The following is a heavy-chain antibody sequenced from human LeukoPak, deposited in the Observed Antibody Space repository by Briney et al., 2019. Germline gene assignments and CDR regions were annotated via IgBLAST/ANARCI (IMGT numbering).Heavy chain of an antibody. J-gene: IGHJ4*02. V-gene: IGHV3-7*01. Sequence: PGGSLRLSCAASGFTFSNYWMTWVRQAPGKGLEWVANIKQDGGDKYYVDSVKGRFTISRDNAKNSLYLQMNSLRAEDTAVYYCARRSGRSSSRVAKYYFDYWGQGTLVTVSS. CDR3: ARRSGRSSSRVAKYYFDY. CDR1: GFTFSNYW. CDR2: IKQDGGDK. D-gene: IGHD6-6*01.